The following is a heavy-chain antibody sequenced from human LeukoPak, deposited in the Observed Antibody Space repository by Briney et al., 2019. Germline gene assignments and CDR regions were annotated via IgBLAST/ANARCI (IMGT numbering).Heavy chain of an antibody. Sequence: GGSLRLSCAASGFTFSSYSMNWVRQAPGKGLEWVSSISSSSSYIYYADSVKGRFTISRDNAKNSLYLQMNSLRPEDTAVYYCTNSSGAALYFDSWGQGTLLTVSS. CDR2: ISSSSSYI. CDR1: GFTFSSYS. J-gene: IGHJ4*02. V-gene: IGHV3-21*01. CDR3: TNSSGAALYFDS. D-gene: IGHD2-15*01.